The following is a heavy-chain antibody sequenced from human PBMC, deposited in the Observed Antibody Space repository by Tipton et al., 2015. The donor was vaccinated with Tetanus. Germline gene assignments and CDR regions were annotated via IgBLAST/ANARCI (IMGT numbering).Heavy chain of an antibody. CDR3: ARAHCTVGVCNFDF. V-gene: IGHV5-51*01. CDR1: GYIFNNYW. CDR2: IYPGDSDT. J-gene: IGHJ4*02. Sequence: EVQLVQSGGEIKKPGESLKISCKGSGYIFNNYWIGWVRQKPGKGLEWMGIIYPGDSDTRYSPSFQGQVTISVDKSINTAYLQWSSLKASDTSMFYCARAHCTVGVCNFDFWGQGALVTVAS. D-gene: IGHD2-8*02.